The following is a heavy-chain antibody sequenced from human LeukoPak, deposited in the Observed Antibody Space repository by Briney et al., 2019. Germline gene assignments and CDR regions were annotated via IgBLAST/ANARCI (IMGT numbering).Heavy chain of an antibody. J-gene: IGHJ6*02. CDR2: INPNSGGT. CDR1: GYTFTGYY. Sequence: GASVKVSCKASGYTFTGYYMHWVRQAPGQGLEWMGWINPNSGGTNYAQKFQGRVTMTRDTSISTAYMELSRLRSDDTAVYYCASGLEQWLVPDVLGYYYYGMDVWGQGTTVTVSS. V-gene: IGHV1-2*02. D-gene: IGHD6-19*01. CDR3: ASGLEQWLVPDVLGYYYYGMDV.